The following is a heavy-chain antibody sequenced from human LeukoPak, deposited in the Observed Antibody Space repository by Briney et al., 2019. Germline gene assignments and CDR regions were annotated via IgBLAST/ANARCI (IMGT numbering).Heavy chain of an antibody. Sequence: GGSLRLSCAASGFTFSSYSMNWVRQAPGKGLEWVSYISSSSSTIYYADSVKGRFTISRDNAKNSLYLQMNSLRAEDTAVYYCARVYYGSGSYYKAVHYMDVWGKGTTVTISS. CDR2: ISSSSSTI. J-gene: IGHJ6*03. CDR3: ARVYYGSGSYYKAVHYMDV. CDR1: GFTFSSYS. D-gene: IGHD3-10*01. V-gene: IGHV3-48*04.